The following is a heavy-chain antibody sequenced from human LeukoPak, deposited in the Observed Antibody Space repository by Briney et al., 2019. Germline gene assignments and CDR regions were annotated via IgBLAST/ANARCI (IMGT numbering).Heavy chain of an antibody. CDR1: GGSISSYY. Sequence: SETLSLTCTVSGGSISSYYWSWIRQPPGKGLEWIAYIYYSGSTNYNPSLKSRVTISVDTSKNQFSLKLSSVTAADTAVYYCARSAKYYDILTGYSDYFDYWGQGTLVTVSS. D-gene: IGHD3-9*01. CDR2: IYYSGST. J-gene: IGHJ4*02. V-gene: IGHV4-59*01. CDR3: ARSAKYYDILTGYSDYFDY.